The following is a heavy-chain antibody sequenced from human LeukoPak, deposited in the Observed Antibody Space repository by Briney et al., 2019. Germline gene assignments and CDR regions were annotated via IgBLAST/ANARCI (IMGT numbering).Heavy chain of an antibody. V-gene: IGHV1-46*01. J-gene: IGHJ6*03. CDR3: ARDFRGIAVARGKDYYYYYYMDV. Sequence: GASVKVSCKASGYTFTNYYMHWVRQAPGQGLEWLGLITPSGGSTWYAQKFQGRVTMTRDMSTSTVYMELSSLRSEDTAVYYCARDFRGIAVARGKDYYYYYYMDVWGKGTTVTVSS. CDR2: ITPSGGST. D-gene: IGHD6-19*01. CDR1: GYTFTNYY.